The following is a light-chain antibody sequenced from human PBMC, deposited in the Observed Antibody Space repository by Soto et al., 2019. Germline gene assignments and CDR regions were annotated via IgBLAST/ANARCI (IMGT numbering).Light chain of an antibody. CDR2: DAS. CDR1: QDISNY. V-gene: IGKV1-33*01. Sequence: DIQMTQSPSSLSASVGDRVTITCQASQDISNYLNWYQQKPGKAPKLLIYDASNLETGVPSRFSGSGSGTDFTFTISSLQPEDIATYYCQQYDKLPMYTFGQGTKLEIK. CDR3: QQYDKLPMYT. J-gene: IGKJ2*01.